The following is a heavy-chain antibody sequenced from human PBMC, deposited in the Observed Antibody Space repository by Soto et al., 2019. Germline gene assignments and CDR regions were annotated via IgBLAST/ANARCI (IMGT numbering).Heavy chain of an antibody. J-gene: IGHJ4*02. CDR3: ARDLAKGGGSAGFDY. CDR2: INPKSGGT. V-gene: IGHV1-2*02. CDR1: VYTFTVYY. Sequence: XSVKVSCQASVYTFTVYYMHWVRQAPGQGLEWMGWINPKSGGTMYPQKFQGRVTMTWDTSISTAYMALTRLRSDDTAVYYCARDLAKGGGSAGFDYWGQGPLVTVSS. D-gene: IGHD1-26*01.